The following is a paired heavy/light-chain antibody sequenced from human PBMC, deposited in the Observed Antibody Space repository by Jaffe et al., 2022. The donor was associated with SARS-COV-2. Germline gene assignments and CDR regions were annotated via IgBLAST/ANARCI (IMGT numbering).Heavy chain of an antibody. CDR3: ARGSGSYLDY. Sequence: QVQLVESGGGVVQAGGSLRLSCAASGFIFGSYGMHWVRQAPGKGLEWVAVIWYDGSKKYYVDSVKGRFSISRDNPRNTHYLQMNSLTAEDTAVYFCARGSGSYLDYWGLGTLVTVSS. J-gene: IGHJ4*02. CDR2: IWYDGSKK. CDR1: GFIFGSYG. V-gene: IGHV3-33*01. D-gene: IGHD1-26*01.
Light chain of an antibody. J-gene: IGKJ3*01. CDR2: DAS. CDR3: QQGYSSLFT. CDR1: QSIRNY. Sequence: DIQMTQSPSSLSASVGDRVTITCRASQSIRNYLNWYQQKPGKAPNLLISDASSLKSGVPSRFSGSGSGTDFTLTISSLQPEDFATYYCQQGYSSLFTFGPGTKVDIK. V-gene: IGKV1-39*01.